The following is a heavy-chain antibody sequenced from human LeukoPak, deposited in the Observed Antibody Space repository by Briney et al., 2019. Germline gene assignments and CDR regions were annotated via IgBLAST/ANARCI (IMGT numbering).Heavy chain of an antibody. D-gene: IGHD6-13*01. CDR3: ARDRHIAAAVYYYYMDV. J-gene: IGHJ6*03. CDR1: GYTFTSYI. CDR2: INAYNGNA. V-gene: IGHV1-18*01. Sequence: ASVKVSCKASGYTFTSYIISWVRQAPGQGLEWMGWINAYNGNADYAQRVQGRVTMTTDTSTSTAYMEVRSLRSDDTAVYYCARDRHIAAAVYYYYMDVWGKGTPVTVSS.